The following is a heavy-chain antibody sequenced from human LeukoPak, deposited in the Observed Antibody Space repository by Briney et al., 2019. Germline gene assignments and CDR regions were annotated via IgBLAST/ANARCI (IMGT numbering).Heavy chain of an antibody. V-gene: IGHV1-69*04. CDR3: ARGMGFSSSRPEDY. D-gene: IGHD2-2*01. CDR2: IIPILGIA. CDR1: GGTFSSYA. Sequence: SVNVSCKASGGTFSSYAISLVRQAPGQGLAWMGRIIPILGIANYAQKFQGRVTITADKSTSTAYMELSSLRSEDTAVYYCARGMGFSSSRPEDYWGQGALVIVSS. J-gene: IGHJ4*02.